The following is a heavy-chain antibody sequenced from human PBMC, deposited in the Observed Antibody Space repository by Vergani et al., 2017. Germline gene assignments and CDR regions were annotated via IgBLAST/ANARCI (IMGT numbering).Heavy chain of an antibody. J-gene: IGHJ4*02. CDR1: GFTLSSHA. D-gene: IGHD3-22*01. V-gene: IGHV3-23*01. Sequence: EVQLLESGGGVVQPGRSLRLSCAGSGFTLSSHAMTWVRQAPGEGLEWVSGISGSGGFTYYADSVKGRFTISRDNSKNTMFLQMNNLRAEDTAVYYCAKDNVPGYYDSSGYCDYWGQGTLVTVSS. CDR3: AKDNVPGYYDSSGYCDY. CDR2: ISGSGGFT.